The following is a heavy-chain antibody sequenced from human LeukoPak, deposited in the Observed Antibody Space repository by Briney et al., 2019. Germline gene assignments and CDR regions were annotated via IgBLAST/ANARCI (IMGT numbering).Heavy chain of an antibody. V-gene: IGHV1-69*04. J-gene: IGHJ4*02. CDR1: GGTFSSYA. CDR3: ARVLDSNYNY. Sequence: SVTVSCTASGGTFSSYAISWVRQAPGQGLEWMGRIIPILGIANYAQKFQGRVTITADKSTSTAYMELSSLRSEDTAVYYCARVLDSNYNYWGQGTLVTVSS. D-gene: IGHD4-11*01. CDR2: IIPILGIA.